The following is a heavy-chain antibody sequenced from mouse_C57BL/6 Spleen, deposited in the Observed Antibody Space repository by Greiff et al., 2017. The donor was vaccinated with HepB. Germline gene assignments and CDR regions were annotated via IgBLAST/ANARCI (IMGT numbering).Heavy chain of an antibody. CDR3: AREGVYYGYDSRFAY. CDR1: GYAFTNYL. D-gene: IGHD2-2*01. CDR2: INPGSGGT. J-gene: IGHJ3*01. Sequence: QVQLKESGAELVRPGTSVKVSCKASGYAFTNYLIEWVKQRPGQGLEWIGVINPGSGGTNYNEKFKGKATLTADKSSSTAYMQLSSLTSEDSAVYFCAREGVYYGYDSRFAYWGQGTLVTVSA. V-gene: IGHV1-54*01.